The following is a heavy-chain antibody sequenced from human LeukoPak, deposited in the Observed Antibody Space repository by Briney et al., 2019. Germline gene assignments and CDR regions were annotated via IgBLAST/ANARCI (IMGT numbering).Heavy chain of an antibody. J-gene: IGHJ4*02. CDR2: INPNTGAT. V-gene: IGHV1-2*02. D-gene: IGHD3-16*01. CDR1: GYTLTGYY. Sequence: GASVKVFCKASGYTLTGYYLHWVRQAPGQGLEWMGWINPNTGATHSAQKFQGRVTMTRDTSISTAYMELSRLRSDDTAVYYCARDYGPDLGHWGQGTLVTVSS. CDR3: ARDYGPDLGH.